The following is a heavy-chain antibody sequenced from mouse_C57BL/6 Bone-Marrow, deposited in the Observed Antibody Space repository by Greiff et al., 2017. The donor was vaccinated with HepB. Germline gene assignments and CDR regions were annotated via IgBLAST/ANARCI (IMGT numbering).Heavy chain of an antibody. CDR3: TMITTRVYYAMDY. J-gene: IGHJ4*01. CDR2: IYPGNSDT. V-gene: IGHV1-5*01. D-gene: IGHD2-4*01. CDR1: GYTFTSYW. Sequence: VQLQQSGTVLARPGASVKMSCKTSGYTFTSYWMHWVKQRPGQGLEWIGAIYPGNSDTSYNQKFKGKAKLTAVTSASTAYMELSSLTNEDSAVYYCTMITTRVYYAMDYWGQGTSVTVSS.